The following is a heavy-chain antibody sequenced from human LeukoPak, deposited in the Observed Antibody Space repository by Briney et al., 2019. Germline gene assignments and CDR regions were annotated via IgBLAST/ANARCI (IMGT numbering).Heavy chain of an antibody. CDR2: INLRSGGT. CDR1: GYTFTDYY. J-gene: IGHJ4*02. D-gene: IGHD5/OR15-5a*01. V-gene: IGHV1-2*02. Sequence: GASVKVSCKASGYTFTDYYMHWVRQAPGQGLEWMGWINLRSGGTNYAQKFQGRVTMTRDTSISAAYMDLSRLISDDTAVYYCARFDQVSETAGGYWGQGTLVTVSS. CDR3: ARFDQVSETAGGY.